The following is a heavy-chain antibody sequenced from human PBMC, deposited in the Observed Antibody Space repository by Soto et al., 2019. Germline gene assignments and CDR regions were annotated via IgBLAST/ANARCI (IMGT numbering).Heavy chain of an antibody. CDR1: GFTFSSYA. J-gene: IGHJ4*02. CDR3: AKVIVVLVAASAHYYFDY. CDR2: ISGSGGST. V-gene: IGHV3-23*01. D-gene: IGHD2-15*01. Sequence: GGSLRLSCAASGFTFSSYAMSWVRQAPGKGLEWVSAISGSGGSTYYADSVKGRFTISRDNSKNTLYLQMNSLRAEDTAVYYCAKVIVVLVAASAHYYFDYWGQGPLVTVSS.